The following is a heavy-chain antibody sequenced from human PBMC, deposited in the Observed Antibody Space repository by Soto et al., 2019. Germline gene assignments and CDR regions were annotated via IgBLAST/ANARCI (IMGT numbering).Heavy chain of an antibody. Sequence: GSMRLSCAASGFTFSSYAMSWVRQAPGKGLEWVSAISGSGGSTYYADSVKGRFTISRDNSRNTLYLQMNSLRAEDTAVYYCAKDGLNDSRGPWGQGTMVTVSS. V-gene: IGHV3-23*01. D-gene: IGHD3-22*01. CDR1: GFTFSSYA. CDR3: AKDGLNDSRGP. J-gene: IGHJ3*01. CDR2: ISGSGGST.